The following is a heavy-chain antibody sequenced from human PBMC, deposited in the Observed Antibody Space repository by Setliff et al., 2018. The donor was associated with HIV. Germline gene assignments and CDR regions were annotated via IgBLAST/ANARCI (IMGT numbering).Heavy chain of an antibody. CDR2: INPETGDP. J-gene: IGHJ4*01. D-gene: IGHD2-21*01. CDR1: GGTFSSYT. Sequence: ASVKVSCKASGGTFSSYTISWVRQAPGQGLEWMGWINPETGDPNYAQKFRGRVLMTRDTSITTAFLHVAKLTSNDTAIYYCATGIPSDLDYWGQGTLVTVSS. V-gene: IGHV1-2*02. CDR3: ATGIPSDLDY.